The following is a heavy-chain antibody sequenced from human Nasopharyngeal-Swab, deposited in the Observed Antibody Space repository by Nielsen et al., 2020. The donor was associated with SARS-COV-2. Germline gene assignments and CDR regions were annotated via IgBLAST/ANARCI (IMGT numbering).Heavy chain of an antibody. V-gene: IGHV3-66*02. CDR1: GFTVSSNY. D-gene: IGHD3-3*01. J-gene: IGHJ4*02. CDR3: ARGVGVDDFWSGRFDY. Sequence: GESLKISCAASGFTVSSNYMSWVRQAPGKGLEWVSVIYSGGSTYYADSVKGRFTISRDNSKNTLYLQMNSLRAEDTAVYYCARGVGVDDFWSGRFDYWGQGTLVTVSS. CDR2: IYSGGST.